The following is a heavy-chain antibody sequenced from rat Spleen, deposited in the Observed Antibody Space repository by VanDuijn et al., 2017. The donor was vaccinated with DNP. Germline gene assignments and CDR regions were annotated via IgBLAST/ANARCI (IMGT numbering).Heavy chain of an antibody. CDR3: ARWTRYFDY. Sequence: EVQLVESGGGLVQPGRSLRLSCAASGFTFSNYDMAWVRQAPTKGLEWVASITTSGGSTYYRDSVKGRFTVSRDDAKRTLYLQMDSLRSEDTATYYCARWTRYFDYWGQGVMVTVSS. J-gene: IGHJ2*01. CDR1: GFTFSNYD. D-gene: IGHD1-7*01. CDR2: ITTSGGST. V-gene: IGHV5-25*01.